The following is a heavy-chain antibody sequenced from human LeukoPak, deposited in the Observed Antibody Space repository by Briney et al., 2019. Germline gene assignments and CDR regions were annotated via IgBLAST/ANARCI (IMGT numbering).Heavy chain of an antibody. Sequence: GGSLRLSCAVSGFTFRDAAMTWVRQAPGKGLEWVSLISSSGNNAYYADSVKGRFTISRDNSKNTLSLQMNSLRVEDTAIYYCAKDIQLSTWGLGTMVTVSS. CDR1: GFTFRDAA. D-gene: IGHD5-24*01. V-gene: IGHV3-23*01. CDR3: AKDIQLST. CDR2: ISSSGNNA. J-gene: IGHJ3*01.